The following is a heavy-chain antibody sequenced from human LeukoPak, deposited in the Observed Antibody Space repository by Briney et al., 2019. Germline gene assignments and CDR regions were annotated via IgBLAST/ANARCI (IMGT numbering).Heavy chain of an antibody. D-gene: IGHD3-3*01. CDR1: GFTVSSNY. J-gene: IGHJ5*02. Sequence: GGSLRLSCAASGFTVSSNYMSWVRQAPGKGLEWVSVIYSGGSTYYADSVKGRFTISRDNSKNTLYLQMNSLRAEDTAVYYCARDRSGDDDFWGGYYTNYFDPWGQGTLVTVSS. CDR2: IYSGGST. CDR3: ARDRSGDDDFWGGYYTNYFDP. V-gene: IGHV3-66*01.